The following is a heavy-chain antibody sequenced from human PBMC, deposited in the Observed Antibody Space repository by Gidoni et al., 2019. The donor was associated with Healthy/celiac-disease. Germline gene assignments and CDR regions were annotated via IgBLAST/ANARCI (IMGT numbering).Heavy chain of an antibody. CDR2: ISYDGSNK. CDR1: GFTFRSYA. D-gene: IGHD1-26*01. V-gene: IGHV3-30-3*01. J-gene: IGHJ4*02. CDR3: ARDQWELQEGGYYFDY. Sequence: QVQLVESGGGVVQPGRSLRLSCTASGFTFRSYAMHWVRQAPGKGLEWVAVISYDGSNKYYADSVKCRFTISRDNSKNPLYLQMNSLRAEDTAAYYCARDQWELQEGGYYFDYWGQGTLVTVSS.